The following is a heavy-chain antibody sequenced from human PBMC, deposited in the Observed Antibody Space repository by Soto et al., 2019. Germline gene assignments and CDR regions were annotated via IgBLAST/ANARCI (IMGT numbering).Heavy chain of an antibody. CDR1: GFTFTTFA. Sequence: EVQLLESGGGLVQPGGSLRLSCAASGFTFTTFAMSWVRQPPGKGLEWVSGISSSGDIPYYADSVKGRFTISRDQSKKTVSLQMNSLRAEDTALYYCAKVNSIVGDGDHDYWGQGTLVSVSS. CDR2: ISSSGDIP. CDR3: AKVNSIVGDGDHDY. V-gene: IGHV3-23*01. J-gene: IGHJ4*02. D-gene: IGHD4-17*01.